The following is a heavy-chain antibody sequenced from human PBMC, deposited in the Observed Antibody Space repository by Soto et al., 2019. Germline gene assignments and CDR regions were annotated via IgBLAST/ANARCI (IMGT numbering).Heavy chain of an antibody. CDR2: VHYSGST. V-gene: IGHV4-61*01. CDR3: ARGRNYGGSGYFFEHYIDY. CDR1: GVSVTTESHY. D-gene: IGHD3-22*01. Sequence: SETRSLTCTVSGVSVTTESHYWSWIRQPPGKGLEWIGYVHYSGSTNYNPSLKGRVLISIGTSKKQFSLELRSVTAADTAVYFCARGRNYGGSGYFFEHYIDYWGQGTPVTVSS. J-gene: IGHJ4*02.